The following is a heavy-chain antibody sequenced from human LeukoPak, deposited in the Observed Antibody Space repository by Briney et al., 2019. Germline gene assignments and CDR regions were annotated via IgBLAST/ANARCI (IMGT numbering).Heavy chain of an antibody. J-gene: IGHJ4*02. CDR1: GYTFTGYY. D-gene: IGHD1-26*01. V-gene: IGHV1-18*04. CDR2: ISGYNANT. CDR3: ARDHLGSGSYSSGERVY. Sequence: ASVKVSCKASGYTFTGYYMHWVRQAPGQGLEWMGWISGYNANTNYAQKLQGRVTMTTDTSTSTAYMELRSLRSDDTAVYYCARDHLGSGSYSSGERVYWGQGTLVIVSS.